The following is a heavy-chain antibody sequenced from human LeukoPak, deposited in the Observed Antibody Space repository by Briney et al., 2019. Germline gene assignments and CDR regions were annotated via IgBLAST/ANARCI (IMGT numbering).Heavy chain of an antibody. J-gene: IGHJ4*02. CDR1: GFTVSSNY. CDR2: IYSGGST. Sequence: GGSLRLSCAASGFTVSSNYMSWVRQAPGKGLEWVSVIYSGGSTYYADSVKGRFTISRDNSKNTLYLQMNSLRAEDTAVYYCARSVSDTAMVYLDYWGQGALVTVSS. CDR3: ARSVSDTAMVYLDY. V-gene: IGHV3-53*01. D-gene: IGHD5-18*01.